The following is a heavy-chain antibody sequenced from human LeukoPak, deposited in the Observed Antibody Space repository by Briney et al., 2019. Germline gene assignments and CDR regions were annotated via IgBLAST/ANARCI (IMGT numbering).Heavy chain of an antibody. Sequence: PGGSLRLSCAASGFTFSSYSMNWVRQAPGKGLEWVSSISSSSSYIYYADSVKGRFTISRDKAKNSLYLQMNSLRAEDTAVYYCARDLSYSSAPLPFYYFDYWGQGTLVTVSS. J-gene: IGHJ4*02. D-gene: IGHD6-19*01. CDR1: GFTFSSYS. CDR2: ISSSSSYI. CDR3: ARDLSYSSAPLPFYYFDY. V-gene: IGHV3-21*01.